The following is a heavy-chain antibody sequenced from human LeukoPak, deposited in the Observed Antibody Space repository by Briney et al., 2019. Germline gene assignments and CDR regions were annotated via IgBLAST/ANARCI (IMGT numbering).Heavy chain of an antibody. CDR2: ISSSGSTI. D-gene: IGHD6-13*01. CDR3: ARDGMSSSWYFLGPPSPYYYYGMDV. Sequence: GGSLRLSCAASGFTFSDYYMSWIRQAPGKGLEWVSYISSSGSTIYYADSVKGRFTISRDSAKNSLYLQMNSLRAEDTAVYYCARDGMSSSWYFLGPPSPYYYYGMDVWGQGTTVTVSS. V-gene: IGHV3-11*01. J-gene: IGHJ6*02. CDR1: GFTFSDYY.